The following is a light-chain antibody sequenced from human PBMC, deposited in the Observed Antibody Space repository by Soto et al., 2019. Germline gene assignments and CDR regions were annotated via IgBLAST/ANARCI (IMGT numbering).Light chain of an antibody. V-gene: IGLV2-14*01. Sequence: QSVLTQPASMSGSPGQSITISCSGTSSDIGAYTYDSWYQQHPDKAPLLVIYDVSNRPSGVSKRFAASTSGTTAPLTSSGLRAEDEAEYYGASDTGRRARVFGKGTKLTVL. CDR1: SSDIGAYTY. CDR2: DVS. CDR3: ASDTGRRARV. J-gene: IGLJ3*02.